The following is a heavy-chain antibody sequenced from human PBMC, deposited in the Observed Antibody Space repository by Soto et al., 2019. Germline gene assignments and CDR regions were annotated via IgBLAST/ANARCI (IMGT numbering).Heavy chain of an antibody. Sequence: QVHLQESGPGLVKASETLSLTCTVSGGCIRSYYWTWIRQPPGKGLEWLGYIFYSGSTFYNPSLKSRVTISIHTSKSQFSLQLTSVTAADTAVYYCARGAADTAMVDSWGQGTLVTVSS. CDR3: ARGAADTAMVDS. V-gene: IGHV4-59*01. D-gene: IGHD5-18*01. CDR2: IFYSGST. J-gene: IGHJ4*02. CDR1: GGCIRSYY.